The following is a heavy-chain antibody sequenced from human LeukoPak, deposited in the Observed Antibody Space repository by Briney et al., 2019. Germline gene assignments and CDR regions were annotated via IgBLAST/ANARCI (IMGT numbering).Heavy chain of an antibody. CDR1: GFTFSSYG. D-gene: IGHD3-10*01. J-gene: IGHJ4*02. Sequence: GGTLRLSCAASGFTFSSYGMSWVRQAPGKGLEWVSAISGSGGSTYYADSVKGRFTISRDNSKNTLYLQMNSLRAEDTAVYYCAKDDITMVRGVITEWGQGTLVTVSS. V-gene: IGHV3-23*01. CDR2: ISGSGGST. CDR3: AKDDITMVRGVITE.